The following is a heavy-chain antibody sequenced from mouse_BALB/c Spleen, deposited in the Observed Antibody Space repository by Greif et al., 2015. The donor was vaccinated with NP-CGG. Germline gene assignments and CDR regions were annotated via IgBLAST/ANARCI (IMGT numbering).Heavy chain of an antibody. Sequence: EVQRVESGGGLVQPGGSRKLSCAASGFTFSDYGMAWVRQAPGKGPEWVAFISNLAYSIYYADTVTGRFAISRENAKNTLYLEMSSLRSEDTAMYYCAREKGYYAMDYWGQGTSVTVSS. J-gene: IGHJ4*01. CDR3: AREKGYYAMDY. CDR1: GFTFSDYG. CDR2: ISNLAYSI. V-gene: IGHV5-15*02.